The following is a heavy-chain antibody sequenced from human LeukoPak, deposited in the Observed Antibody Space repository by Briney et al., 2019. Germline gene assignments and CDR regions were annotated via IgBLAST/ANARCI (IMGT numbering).Heavy chain of an antibody. J-gene: IGHJ3*02. CDR1: GGTFSTYA. V-gene: IGHV1-69*04. CDR3: ARVADIVVVVAASRSRDDAFDI. D-gene: IGHD2-15*01. Sequence: SVKVSCKASGGTFSTYAITWVRQAPGQGLEWMGRIIPILGIANYAQKFQGRVTITADKSTSTAYMELSSLRSEDTAVYYCARVADIVVVVAASRSRDDAFDIWGQGTMVTVSS. CDR2: IIPILGIA.